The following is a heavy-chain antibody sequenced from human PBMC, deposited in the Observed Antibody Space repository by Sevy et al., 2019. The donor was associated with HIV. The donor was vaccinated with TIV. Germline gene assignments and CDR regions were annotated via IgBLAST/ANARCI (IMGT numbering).Heavy chain of an antibody. CDR1: GFTFSTSA. V-gene: IGHV3-48*02. J-gene: IGHJ4*02. Sequence: EGSLRLSCAASGFTFSTSAMNWVRQAPGKVLEWVSYISPSSSTIYYADSVKGRFTISRDNAKNSLYLQMNSLRDEDTAVYYCARDRFVEKWGQGTLVTVSS. CDR2: ISPSSSTI. CDR3: ARDRFVEK. D-gene: IGHD3-16*01.